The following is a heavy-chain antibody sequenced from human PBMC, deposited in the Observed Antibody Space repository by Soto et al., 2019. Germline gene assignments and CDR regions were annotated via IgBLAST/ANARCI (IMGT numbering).Heavy chain of an antibody. J-gene: IGHJ6*03. D-gene: IGHD2-15*01. Sequence: GGSLRLSCAASGFTVSSNYMSWVRQAPGMGLEWVSVIYADGSTYYTDSVKDRFTISRDNSKNTLYLQMNSLRGEDTAVYYCAREAALRRTHYYYYMDVWGKGTTVTVSS. CDR3: AREAALRRTHYYYYMDV. V-gene: IGHV3-66*01. CDR2: IYADGST. CDR1: GFTVSSNY.